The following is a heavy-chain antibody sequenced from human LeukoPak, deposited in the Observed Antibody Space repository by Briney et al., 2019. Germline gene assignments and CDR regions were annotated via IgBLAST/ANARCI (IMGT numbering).Heavy chain of an antibody. CDR1: GYTFTGYY. J-gene: IGHJ6*03. CDR3: ARAAGDYGDYDYFYYIDV. D-gene: IGHD4-17*01. Sequence: ASVKVSCKASGYTFTGYYMHWVRQAPGQGLEWMGWINPTSGGTKYAQTFQGRVTMTRDTSISTAYMELNTLRSDDTAMYYCARAAGDYGDYDYFYYIDVWGKGTTVTISS. V-gene: IGHV1-2*02. CDR2: INPTSGGT.